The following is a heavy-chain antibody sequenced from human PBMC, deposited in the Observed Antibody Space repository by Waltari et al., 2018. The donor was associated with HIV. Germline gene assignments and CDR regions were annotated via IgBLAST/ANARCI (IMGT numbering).Heavy chain of an antibody. CDR2: IYPGDSDT. D-gene: IGHD3-22*01. V-gene: IGHV5-51*01. J-gene: IGHJ5*02. CDR1: GYSFTSYW. CDR3: ARRGGYDSSGYYWFDP. Sequence: EVQLVQSGAEVKKPGESLKISGKGSGYSFTSYWTAWVRQIPGKALEWMGIIYPGDSDTRYSPSFQGQVTISADKSISTAYLQWSSLKASDTAMYYCARRGGYDSSGYYWFDPWGQGTLVTVSS.